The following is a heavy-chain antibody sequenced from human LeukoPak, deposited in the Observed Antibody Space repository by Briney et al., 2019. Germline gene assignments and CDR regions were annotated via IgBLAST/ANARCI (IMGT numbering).Heavy chain of an antibody. CDR3: AREGTLFDSRTSSRSLGFGPGGLFHRVS. V-gene: IGHV4-38-2*02. D-gene: IGHD3/OR15-3a*01. Sequence: WETLTLACSVSVYPLKNNHGWDWLRPPPGKGVGCIPYMYFDGKSYYNPALRSRVTIPVDTPKHQFSVQLTSVTAADASVYFCAREGTLFDSRTSSRSLGFGPGGLFHRVSWG. CDR1: VYPLKNNHG. J-gene: IGHJ5*01. CDR2: MYFDGKS.